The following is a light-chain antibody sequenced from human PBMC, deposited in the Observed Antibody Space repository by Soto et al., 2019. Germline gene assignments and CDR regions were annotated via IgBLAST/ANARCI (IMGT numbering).Light chain of an antibody. CDR1: QSVSSSY. CDR3: QQYGSSIT. V-gene: IGKV3-20*01. CDR2: GAS. Sequence: EIVLTQSPGTLSLSPGERATLSCRASQSVSSSYLAWYQQKPGQAPRLLIYGASSRATGIPDRFSGSGSGTDFPLTISRLEPEEFAVYYCQQYGSSITFGQGTRLEIK. J-gene: IGKJ5*01.